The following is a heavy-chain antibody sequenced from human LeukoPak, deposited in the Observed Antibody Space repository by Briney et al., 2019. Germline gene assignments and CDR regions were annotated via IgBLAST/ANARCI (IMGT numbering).Heavy chain of an antibody. CDR1: GFTFSNYV. J-gene: IGHJ4*02. CDR2: ISDSGGST. Sequence: GGSLRLSRATSGFTFSNYVMSRVRQAPGRGLEWVSAISDSGGSTYYADSVKGRFTISRDNSKNTLYLQMNSLRAEDTAVYYCAKIEGSSGWYGADYWGQGTLVTVSS. V-gene: IGHV3-23*01. CDR3: AKIEGSSGWYGADY. D-gene: IGHD6-19*01.